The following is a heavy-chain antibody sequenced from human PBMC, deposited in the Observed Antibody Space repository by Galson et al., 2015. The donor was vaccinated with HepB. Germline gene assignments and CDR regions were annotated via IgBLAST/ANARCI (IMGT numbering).Heavy chain of an antibody. CDR3: ARMGDLSGYSSC. V-gene: IGHV3-73*01. CDR2: IGSASYNYAT. CDR1: GFTFSGSA. D-gene: IGHD3-22*01. Sequence: SLRLSCAGSGFTFSGSAMHWVRQASGKGLEWVGRIGSASYNYATAYTASVKGRFTLSRDDSKSTAFLQMNSLRTEDTAVYYCARMGDLSGYSSCWGQGTLVTVSS. J-gene: IGHJ4*02.